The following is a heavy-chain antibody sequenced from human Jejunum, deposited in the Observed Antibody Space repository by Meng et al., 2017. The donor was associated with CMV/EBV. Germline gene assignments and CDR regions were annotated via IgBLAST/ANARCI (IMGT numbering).Heavy chain of an antibody. D-gene: IGHD2-2*01. CDR2: ISDTSRYI. V-gene: IGHV3-21*01. CDR1: YS. CDR3: ARVERFCSSTSCYGPYYFAN. Sequence: YSLNWVRQAPGKGLEWVASISDTSRYIYYGDSMQGRFTISRDNARSSLFLQMTSLRAEDTAVYYCARVERFCSSTSCYGPYYFANWGQGTLVTVSS. J-gene: IGHJ4*02.